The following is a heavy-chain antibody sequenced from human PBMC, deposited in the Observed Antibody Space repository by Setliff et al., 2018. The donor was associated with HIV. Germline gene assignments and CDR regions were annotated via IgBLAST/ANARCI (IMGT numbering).Heavy chain of an antibody. CDR1: GLSLNISDVG. D-gene: IGHD3-3*01. Sequence: SGPTLVNPTQTLTLTCTLSGLSLNISDVGVGWLRQPPGKALEWLALIYWNDDKRYSPSLKSRVTVTKDTAKNQVVLTMTNMDPVDTATYYCAHSFRYDFYLDYWGQGTLVTVSS. CDR3: AHSFRYDFYLDY. V-gene: IGHV2-5*01. J-gene: IGHJ4*02. CDR2: IYWNDDK.